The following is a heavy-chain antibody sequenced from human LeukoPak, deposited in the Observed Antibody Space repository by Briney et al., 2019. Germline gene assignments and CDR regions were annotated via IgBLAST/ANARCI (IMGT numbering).Heavy chain of an antibody. V-gene: IGHV3-53*01. CDR3: AKESYVNYYYYYMDV. CDR1: GFTVSRNY. J-gene: IGHJ6*03. Sequence: GGSLRLSCAASGFTVSRNYMSWVRQAPGKGLEWVSVIYGGGDTYFADSVKGRFTISRDNSKNTVYLQMNSLRAEDTAVYYCAKESYVNYYYYYMDVWGKGTTVTISS. CDR2: IYGGGDT. D-gene: IGHD3-10*02.